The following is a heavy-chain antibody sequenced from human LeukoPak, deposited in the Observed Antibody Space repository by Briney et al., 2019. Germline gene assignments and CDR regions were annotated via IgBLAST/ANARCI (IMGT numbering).Heavy chain of an antibody. J-gene: IGHJ3*02. CDR2: INPNSGGT. V-gene: IGHV1-2*02. D-gene: IGHD2-21*02. Sequence: VASVKVSCKASGYTFTGYYMHWVRQAPGQGLEWMGWINPNSGGTNYAQKFQGRVTMTRDTSISTAYMELSRLRSDDTAVYYCARDDSVGHIVVVTATYAFDIWGQGTMVTVSS. CDR1: GYTFTGYY. CDR3: ARDDSVGHIVVVTATYAFDI.